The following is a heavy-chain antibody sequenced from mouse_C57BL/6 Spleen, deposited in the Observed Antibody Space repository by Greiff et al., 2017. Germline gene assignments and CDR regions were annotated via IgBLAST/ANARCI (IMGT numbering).Heavy chain of an antibody. CDR1: GYSFPSYY. CDR2: IYPGSGNT. Sequence: QVQLKESGPELVKPGASVKISCKASGYSFPSYYIPWVKQRPGQGLEWIGWIYPGSGNTKYYEKFKGKGTLTADTSSSTAYMQLSSLTSEDSAVYYCARVGGVGGYYAMDYWGQGTSVTVSS. V-gene: IGHV1-66*01. J-gene: IGHJ4*01. CDR3: ARVGGVGGYYAMDY.